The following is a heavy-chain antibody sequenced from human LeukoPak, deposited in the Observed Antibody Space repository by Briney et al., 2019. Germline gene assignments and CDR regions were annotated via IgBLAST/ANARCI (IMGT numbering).Heavy chain of an antibody. J-gene: IGHJ4*02. D-gene: IGHD3-22*01. CDR3: ARDSATYYYDSSGYFGERGFDY. V-gene: IGHV4-4*02. Sequence: DPSGTLSLTCAVSGGSISSSNWWSWVRQPPGKGLEWIGEIYHSGSTNYNPSLKSRVTISVDKSKNQFSLKLSSVTAADTAVYYCARDSATYYYDSSGYFGERGFDYWGQGTLVTVSS. CDR1: GGSISSSNW. CDR2: IYHSGST.